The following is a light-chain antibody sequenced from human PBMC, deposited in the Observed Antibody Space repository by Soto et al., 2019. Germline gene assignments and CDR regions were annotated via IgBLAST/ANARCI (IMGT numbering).Light chain of an antibody. Sequence: QSVLTQPRSVSGSPGQSVTISCTGTSSDVGNYNYVSWFQQHPGKAPKLMIYDVSKRPSGVPDRFSGSKSGNTASLTISGLQAEDEADYYCCSYAGSYSFDVFGTGTKGT. CDR1: SSDVGNYNY. CDR2: DVS. CDR3: CSYAGSYSFDV. V-gene: IGLV2-11*01. J-gene: IGLJ1*01.